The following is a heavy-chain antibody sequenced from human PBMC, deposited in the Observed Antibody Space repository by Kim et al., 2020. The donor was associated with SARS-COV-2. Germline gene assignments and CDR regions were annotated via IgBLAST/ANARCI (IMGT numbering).Heavy chain of an antibody. J-gene: IGHJ4*02. CDR1: GGSISSYY. CDR3: ARGVLITIFGVVREFDY. D-gene: IGHD3-3*01. V-gene: IGHV4-59*01. CDR2: IYYSGST. Sequence: SETLSLTCTVSGGSISSYYWSWIRQPPGKGLEWIGYIYYSGSTNSNPSLTSRVTISVDTSKNQFSLKLSSVTAADTAVYYCARGVLITIFGVVREFDYWGQGTLVTVSS.